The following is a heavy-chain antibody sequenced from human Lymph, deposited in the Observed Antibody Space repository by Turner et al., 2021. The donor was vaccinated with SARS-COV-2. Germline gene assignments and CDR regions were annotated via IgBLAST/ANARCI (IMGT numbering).Heavy chain of an antibody. CDR2: STFTSSYI. Sequence: EAQLVESGGGLVKPGGSLRLSCAASGFTFSSYSMNWVRQAPGKGLEWVSSSTFTSSYIYYADSVKGRFTISRDNAKNSLYLQMNSLRAEDTAVYYCARGPPDFPYYFDYWGQGTLVTVSS. CDR3: ARGPPDFPYYFDY. D-gene: IGHD2-21*02. J-gene: IGHJ4*02. CDR1: GFTFSSYS. V-gene: IGHV3-21*01.